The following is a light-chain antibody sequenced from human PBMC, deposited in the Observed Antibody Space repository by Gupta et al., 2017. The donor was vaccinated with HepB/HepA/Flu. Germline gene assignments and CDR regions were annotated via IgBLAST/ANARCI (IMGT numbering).Light chain of an antibody. J-gene: IGKJ3*01. CDR3: QQSLTTPCT. CDR1: QSISRY. Sequence: DIQMTQSPSSLSASVGDRVTITCRASQSISRYLNWYQQKPGKAPKLLVHSTSILHSGVPSRFSGSGSGTDFILTIGNLQPEDFASYYCQQSLTTPCTFGPGTKVDIK. CDR2: STS. V-gene: IGKV1-39*01.